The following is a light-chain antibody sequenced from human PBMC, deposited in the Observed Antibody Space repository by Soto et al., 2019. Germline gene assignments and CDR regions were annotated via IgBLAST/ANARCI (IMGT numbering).Light chain of an antibody. CDR2: GAS. CDR3: QQYGDLPLT. J-gene: IGKJ3*01. Sequence: DIQMTQSPSSLSASIGDRVTITCQASQDISNSLNWFHHIPGKAPKLLIYGASNLETGVPPRFSGGGSGTDFTFTISSLQPEDIVTYYCQQYGDLPLTFGPGTKVAIK. V-gene: IGKV1-33*01. CDR1: QDISNS.